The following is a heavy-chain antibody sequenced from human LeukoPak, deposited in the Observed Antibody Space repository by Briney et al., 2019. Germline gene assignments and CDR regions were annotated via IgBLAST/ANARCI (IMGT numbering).Heavy chain of an antibody. CDR2: ISAYNGNT. CDR1: GYIFTSYG. Sequence: ASVKVSCKASGYIFTSYGISWVRQAPGQGLGWMGWISAYNGNTHYAQKVQGRVTMTTDTSTSTVYMELRSLRSDDTAVYYCARDGHRMYYYGSSDYRFDSWGQGTLVTVSS. D-gene: IGHD3-22*01. CDR3: ARDGHRMYYYGSSDYRFDS. V-gene: IGHV1-18*01. J-gene: IGHJ4*02.